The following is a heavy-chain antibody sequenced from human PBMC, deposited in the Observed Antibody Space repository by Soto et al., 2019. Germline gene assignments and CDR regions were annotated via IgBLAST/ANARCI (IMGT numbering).Heavy chain of an antibody. CDR3: ARRGQTTDYYYYGMDV. J-gene: IGHJ6*02. CDR1: GFSLTNYW. V-gene: IGHV5-51*01. CDR2: IYPGDSDT. Sequence: PGESLKISCXGSGFSLTNYWIGWVRQMPGKGLEWMGLIYPGDSDTRYSRSFQGQVTISADKSINTAYLQWSSLKASDTAMYYCARRGQTTDYYYYGMDVWGQGTTVTVSS.